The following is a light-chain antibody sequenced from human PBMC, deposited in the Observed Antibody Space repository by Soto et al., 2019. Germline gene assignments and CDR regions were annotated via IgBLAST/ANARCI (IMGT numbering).Light chain of an antibody. J-gene: IGKJ1*01. CDR1: QSISSW. CDR2: KAS. CDR3: QQYNSYSRT. V-gene: IGKV1-5*03. Sequence: HLTPPPSTLAASLGHSVTISSPAIQSISSWLAWYQQKPGKAPKLLIYKASSLESGVPSRFSGSGSGTEFTLTISSLQPDDFATYYCQQYNSYSRTFGQGTKVDIK.